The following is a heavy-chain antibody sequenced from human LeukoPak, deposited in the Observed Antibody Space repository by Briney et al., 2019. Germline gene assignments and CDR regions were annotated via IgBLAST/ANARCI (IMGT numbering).Heavy chain of an antibody. J-gene: IGHJ6*03. CDR2: IIPIFGTA. CDR3: ARENWNYRYYYYYYYMDV. V-gene: IGHV1-69*06. Sequence: GASVKVSCKASGGTFSSYAISWVRQAPGLGLEWMGGIIPIFGTANYAQKFQGRVTITADKSTSTAYMELSSLRSEDTAVYYCARENWNYRYYYYYYYMDVWGKGTTVTVSS. CDR1: GGTFSSYA. D-gene: IGHD1-7*01.